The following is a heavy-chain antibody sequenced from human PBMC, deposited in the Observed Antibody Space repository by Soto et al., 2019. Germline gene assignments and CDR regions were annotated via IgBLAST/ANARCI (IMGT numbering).Heavy chain of an antibody. CDR3: AKESCSSTSCLAHFDY. Sequence: GGSLRLSCAASGFSFYDYAMHWVRQAPGKGLEWVSGISWNSGSIGYADSVKGRFTISRDNAKNSLYLQMNSLRAEDTALYYCAKESCSSTSCLAHFDYWGQGTLVTVS. CDR1: GFSFYDYA. D-gene: IGHD2-2*01. J-gene: IGHJ4*02. CDR2: ISWNSGSI. V-gene: IGHV3-9*01.